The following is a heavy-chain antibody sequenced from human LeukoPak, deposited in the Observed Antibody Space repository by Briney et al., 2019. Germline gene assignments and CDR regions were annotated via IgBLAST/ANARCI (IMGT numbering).Heavy chain of an antibody. CDR2: VNPNTGNT. J-gene: IGHJ3*02. CDR1: GYTFTSYD. D-gene: IGHD1-1*01. V-gene: IGHV1-8*01. CDR3: ARAWVISRLEDAFDI. Sequence: GASVKVSCKASGYTFTSYDINWVRQATGQGLEWMGWVNPNTGNTGYAQKFQGRVTMTRNTSISTAYMELSSLRSEDTAVYYCARAWVISRLEDAFDIWGQGTMVTVSS.